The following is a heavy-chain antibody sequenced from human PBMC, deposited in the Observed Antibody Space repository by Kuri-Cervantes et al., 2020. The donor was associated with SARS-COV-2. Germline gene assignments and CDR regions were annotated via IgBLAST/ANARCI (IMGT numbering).Heavy chain of an antibody. CDR1: GYTFTSYD. Sequence: ASVKVSCKASGYTFTSYDINWVRQATGQGLEWMGMVKTNSGNTLYAQIFQGRVTMTRDTSISTAYMELSRLRSDDTAVYYCARDPLVGAIPEFDYWGQGTLVTVSS. D-gene: IGHD1-26*01. J-gene: IGHJ4*01. CDR2: VKTNSGNT. CDR3: ARDPLVGAIPEFDY. V-gene: IGHV1-8*02.